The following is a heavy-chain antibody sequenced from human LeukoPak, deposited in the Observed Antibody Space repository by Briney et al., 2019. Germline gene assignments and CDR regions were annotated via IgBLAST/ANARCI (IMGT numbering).Heavy chain of an antibody. D-gene: IGHD2-8*01. J-gene: IGHJ3*02. CDR3: AREMVRDAFDI. CDR1: GGSISRDDHY. V-gene: IGHV4-31*03. Sequence: PSQTLSLTCTVSGGSISRDDHYWSWIRQYPGKGLESIGSVSSSGTTTYNPSLKSRVTISLDTSQNQFSLNLRSLTAADTAVYYCAREMVRDAFDIWGQGTMVTVSS. CDR2: VSSSGTT.